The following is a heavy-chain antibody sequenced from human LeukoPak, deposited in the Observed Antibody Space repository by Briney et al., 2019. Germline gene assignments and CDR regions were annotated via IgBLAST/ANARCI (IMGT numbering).Heavy chain of an antibody. CDR2: IRTKAYGGTT. V-gene: IGHV3-49*04. J-gene: IGHJ4*03. Sequence: GGSLRLPCTASGFTFGDYALSWVRQAPGKGLEWVGFIRTKAYGGTTEYAASVKGRFTISRDDSKSIVYLQMNSLKTEDTAVYYCARELSGSYYDFDYWGHGNLVTVSS. CDR3: ARELSGSYYDFDY. D-gene: IGHD1-26*01. CDR1: GFTFGDYA.